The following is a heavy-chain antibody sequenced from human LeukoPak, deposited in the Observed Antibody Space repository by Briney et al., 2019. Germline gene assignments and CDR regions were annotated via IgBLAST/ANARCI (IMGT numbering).Heavy chain of an antibody. CDR2: INTDGSGT. V-gene: IGHV3-74*01. Sequence: PGGSLRLSCAASGFTFSTYGMHWVRQAPGKGLVWVSRINTDGSGTGYADSLKGRFTISRDNANNTLFLQMNSLRADDTAVYYCTRDVSGVGIDYWGQGTPVTVSS. CDR1: GFTFSTYG. J-gene: IGHJ4*02. D-gene: IGHD3-10*01. CDR3: TRDVSGVGIDY.